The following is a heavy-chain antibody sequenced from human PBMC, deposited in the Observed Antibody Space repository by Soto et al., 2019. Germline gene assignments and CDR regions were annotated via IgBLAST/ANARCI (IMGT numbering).Heavy chain of an antibody. CDR2: INSDGSST. Sequence: EVQVVESGGGLVQPGGSLRLSCAASGFTFSNYWMQWVRQAPGKGLVWVSRINSDGSSTSYADSVKGRFTISRDNAKNTLYLPMNSLRAEDTAVYYCARAVRSGSYPYYYYGMDVWGQGTTVTVSS. CDR3: ARAVRSGSYPYYYYGMDV. V-gene: IGHV3-74*01. J-gene: IGHJ6*02. CDR1: GFTFSNYW. D-gene: IGHD3-10*01.